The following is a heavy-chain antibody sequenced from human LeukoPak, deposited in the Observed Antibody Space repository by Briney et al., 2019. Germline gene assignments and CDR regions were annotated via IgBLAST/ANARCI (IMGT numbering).Heavy chain of an antibody. CDR1: RASISSYY. V-gene: IGHV4-59*01. CDR3: ARVSNDGYNFHY. D-gene: IGHD5-24*01. Sequence: SETLSLTCDVSRASISSYYWHWFRQPPGKGLELIGYIYHTGSTKYNSSLKSRVTISVDTSRNQFSLKLTSVTAADTAVYYCARVSNDGYNFHYWGQGTLVTVSS. J-gene: IGHJ4*02. CDR2: IYHTGST.